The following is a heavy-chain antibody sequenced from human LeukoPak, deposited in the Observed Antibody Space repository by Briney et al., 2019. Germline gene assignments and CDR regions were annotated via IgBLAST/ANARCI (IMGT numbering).Heavy chain of an antibody. Sequence: SETLSLTCTVSGGSISSSSYYWGWIRQPPGKGLEWIGSIYYSGNTYYNPSLKSRVTISVDTSKNQFSLKLSSVTAADTAVYYCATITILWTWHYWGQGTLVTVSS. CDR1: GGSISSSSYY. CDR2: IYYSGNT. J-gene: IGHJ4*02. D-gene: IGHD3-9*01. V-gene: IGHV4-39*07. CDR3: ATITILWTWHY.